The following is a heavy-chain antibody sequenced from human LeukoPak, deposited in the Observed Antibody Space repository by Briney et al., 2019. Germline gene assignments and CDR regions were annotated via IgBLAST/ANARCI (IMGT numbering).Heavy chain of an antibody. CDR2: ISAYNGNT. V-gene: IGHV1-18*01. J-gene: IGHJ6*03. Sequence: ASVKVSCKASGYTFTSYGISWVRQAPGQGLEWMGWISAYNGNTNCAQKLQGRVTMTTDTSTSTAYMELRSLRSDDTAVYYCARAPYCSGGSCYFPPYYYYMDVWGKGTTVTVSS. D-gene: IGHD2-15*01. CDR1: GYTFTSYG. CDR3: ARAPYCSGGSCYFPPYYYYMDV.